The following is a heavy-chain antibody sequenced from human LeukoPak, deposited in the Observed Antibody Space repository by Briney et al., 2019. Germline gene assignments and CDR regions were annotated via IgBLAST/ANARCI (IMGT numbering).Heavy chain of an antibody. CDR1: GGSISSSSYY. D-gene: IGHD6-19*01. CDR2: IYYSGST. V-gene: IGHV4-61*05. CDR3: ARQDSSGWVIDY. J-gene: IGHJ4*02. Sequence: TSETLSLTCTVSGGSISSSSYYWGWIRQPPGKGLEWIGYIYYSGSTNYNPSLKSRVTISVDTSKNQFSLKLSSVTAADTAVYYCARQDSSGWVIDYWGQGTLVTVSS.